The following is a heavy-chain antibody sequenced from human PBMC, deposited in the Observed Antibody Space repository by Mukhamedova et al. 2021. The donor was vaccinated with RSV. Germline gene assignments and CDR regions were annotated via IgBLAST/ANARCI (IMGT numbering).Heavy chain of an antibody. CDR3: ARGDYHDSNTYFIEAFDL. D-gene: IGHD3-22*01. J-gene: IGHJ3*01. CDR2: IKPDGSEM. V-gene: IGHV3-7*04. Sequence: VRQAPGKGLEWVANIKPDGSEMFYVDSVKGRFTISRDNAKKSLSLQMNRLRSEDTAVYYCARGDYHDSNTYFIEAFDLWGRGTMVT.